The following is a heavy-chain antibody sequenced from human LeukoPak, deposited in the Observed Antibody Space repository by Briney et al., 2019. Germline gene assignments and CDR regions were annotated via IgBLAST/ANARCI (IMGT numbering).Heavy chain of an antibody. V-gene: IGHV3-33*08. CDR3: ARDYGSGMDV. Sequence: GGSLRLSCAASGFTFSSYTMTWVRQAPGKGLEWVAIIWYDGSNKYYADSVKGRFTISRDNSKNTLYLQMNSLRAEDTAVYHCARDYGSGMDVWGQGTTVTVSS. CDR1: GFTFSSYT. D-gene: IGHD3-10*01. CDR2: IWYDGSNK. J-gene: IGHJ6*02.